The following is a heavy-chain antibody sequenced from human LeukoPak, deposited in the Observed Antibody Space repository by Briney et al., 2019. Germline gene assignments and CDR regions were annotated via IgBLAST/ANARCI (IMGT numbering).Heavy chain of an antibody. Sequence: QAPGQRLEWMGWINAGNGNTKYSQKFQGRVTITRDTSASTAYMELSSLRSEDTAVYYCARAITEVIQDNWFDPWGQGTLVIVSS. CDR3: ARAITEVIQDNWFDP. J-gene: IGHJ5*02. CDR2: INAGNGNT. V-gene: IGHV1-3*01. D-gene: IGHD3-16*02.